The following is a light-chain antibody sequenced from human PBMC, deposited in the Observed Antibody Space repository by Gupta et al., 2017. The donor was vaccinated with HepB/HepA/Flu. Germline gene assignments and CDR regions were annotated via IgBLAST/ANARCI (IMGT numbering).Light chain of an antibody. CDR2: DVS. CDR1: RSDVGGYNS. Sequence: QSALTQPACVTGSPGQSITLTCTGTRSDVGGYNSVSWYQQHPGKAPKLMIYDVSNRPSGVANRFSGSKSGKTASLTIAGIQAEYEADYYCSSYTRSITSRVVFGGGTKLTVL. CDR3: SSYTRSITSRVV. J-gene: IGLJ2*01. V-gene: IGLV2-14*03.